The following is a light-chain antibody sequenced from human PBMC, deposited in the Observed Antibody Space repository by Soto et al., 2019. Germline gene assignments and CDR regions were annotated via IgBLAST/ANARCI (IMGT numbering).Light chain of an antibody. Sequence: QSALTQPPSASGSPGQSVTISCTGTSSDVGAYDYVSWYQQHPGKAPKLMIYEINKRPSGVPDRFSGSKSGNTAFLTVSGLQAEDEADYDCSSFAGSNNSPSVFGPGTKLTVL. CDR2: EIN. V-gene: IGLV2-8*01. CDR1: SSDVGAYDY. CDR3: SSFAGSNNSPSV. J-gene: IGLJ1*01.